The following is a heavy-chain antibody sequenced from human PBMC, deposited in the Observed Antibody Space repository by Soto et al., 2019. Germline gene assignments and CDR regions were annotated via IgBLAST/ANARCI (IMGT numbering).Heavy chain of an antibody. V-gene: IGHV1-18*01. CDR3: ARDFIDGLGPADYFDY. D-gene: IGHD2-2*01. J-gene: IGHJ4*02. Sequence: ASVKVSCKASGYTFTSYGISWVRQAPGQGLEWMGWISAYNGNTNYAQKLQGRVTMTTDTSTSTAYMELRSLRSDDTAVYYCARDFIDGLGPADYFDYWRQGTLVTVSS. CDR1: GYTFTSYG. CDR2: ISAYNGNT.